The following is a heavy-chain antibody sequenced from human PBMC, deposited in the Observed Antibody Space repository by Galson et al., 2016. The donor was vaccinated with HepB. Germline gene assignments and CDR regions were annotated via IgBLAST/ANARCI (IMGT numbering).Heavy chain of an antibody. J-gene: IGHJ4*02. D-gene: IGHD4-17*01. V-gene: IGHV3-21*01. CDR3: ARAVSWDYGDYAGY. CDR1: GFTFSSYS. CDR2: ISSSSSYV. Sequence: LRLSCAASGFTFSSYSMNWVRQAPGKGLEWVSSISSSSSYVYYADSVKGRFTISRDNAKNSLYLQMNSLRAEDTAVYYCARAVSWDYGDYAGYWGQGTLVTVSS.